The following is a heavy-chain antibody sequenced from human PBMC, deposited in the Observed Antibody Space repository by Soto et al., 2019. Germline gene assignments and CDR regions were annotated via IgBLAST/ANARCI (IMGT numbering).Heavy chain of an antibody. CDR3: ARHRRYASGWYAGFDY. Sequence: SETLSLTCTVSGGSISSYYWSWIRQPPGKGLEWIGYIYYSGSTNYNPSLKSRVTISVDTSTSQISLKLYSVTAADTAVYYCARHRRYASGWYAGFDYWGQGVLVTVSS. V-gene: IGHV4-59*01. CDR1: GGSISSYY. CDR2: IYYSGST. J-gene: IGHJ4*02. D-gene: IGHD6-19*01.